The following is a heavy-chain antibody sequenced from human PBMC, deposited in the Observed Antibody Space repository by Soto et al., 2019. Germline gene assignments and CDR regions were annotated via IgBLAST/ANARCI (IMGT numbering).Heavy chain of an antibody. D-gene: IGHD3-22*01. CDR2: IYWDDDK. Sequence: SGPKLVNPTQTLTLTCTFSGFSLSTSGVGVGWIRQPPGKALEWLALIYWDDDKRYSPSLKSRLTITKDTSKNQVVLTMTNMDPVDTATYYCAHRRPYYDSSGYYFDYWGQGTLVTVSS. CDR3: AHRRPYYDSSGYYFDY. CDR1: GFSLSTSGVG. J-gene: IGHJ4*02. V-gene: IGHV2-5*02.